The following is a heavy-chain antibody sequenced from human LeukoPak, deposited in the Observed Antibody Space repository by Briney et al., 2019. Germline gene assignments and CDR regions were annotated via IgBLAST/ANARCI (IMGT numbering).Heavy chain of an antibody. D-gene: IGHD4-11*01. CDR1: GLTVSSNY. CDR3: ILTTVTTSIEY. V-gene: IGHV3-53*01. CDR2: ISKGVTT. Sequence: GGSPRLSCAASGLTVSSNYINWVRQAPGKGLEWVSVISKGVTTHYADSVKGRFTSSSDNSKNTVFLQMNSLRAEDTAIYYCILTTVTTSIEYWGQGTLVTVSS. J-gene: IGHJ4*02.